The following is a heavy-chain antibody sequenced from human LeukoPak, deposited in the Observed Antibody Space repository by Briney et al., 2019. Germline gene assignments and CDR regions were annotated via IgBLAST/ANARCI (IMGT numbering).Heavy chain of an antibody. J-gene: IGHJ4*02. CDR1: GFTFSSYG. D-gene: IGHD3-10*01. Sequence: GGSLRLSCAASGFTFSSYGMHWVRQAPGKGLERVAVVSYDGSNKYYADSVKGRFTISRDNSKNTLYLQMNSLRPEDTAVYYCAKDSYYGSGSYFYFDYWGQGTLVTVSS. CDR3: AKDSYYGSGSYFYFDY. CDR2: VSYDGSNK. V-gene: IGHV3-30*18.